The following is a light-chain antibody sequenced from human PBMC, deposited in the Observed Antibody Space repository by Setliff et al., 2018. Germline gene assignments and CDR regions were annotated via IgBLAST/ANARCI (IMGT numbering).Light chain of an antibody. Sequence: QSALTQPASVSGSPGQSITISCTGTSSDVGGYNYVSWYQQHPGKAPTLMIYDVSKRPSGVSNRFSGSKSGNTASLTISGLQAEDEADYYCSSYISSSTLVFGTGTKVTVL. CDR3: SSYISSSTLV. J-gene: IGLJ1*01. CDR2: DVS. CDR1: SSDVGGYNY. V-gene: IGLV2-14*01.